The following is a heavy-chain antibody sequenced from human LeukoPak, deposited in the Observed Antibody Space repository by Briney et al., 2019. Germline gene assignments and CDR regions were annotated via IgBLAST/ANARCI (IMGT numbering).Heavy chain of an antibody. J-gene: IGHJ4*02. V-gene: IGHV1-46*01. CDR3: ARLLAYGSGGEAFDY. CDR1: GYSFTSHY. Sequence: GASVKVSCKASGYSFTSHYMHWVRQAPGQGLEWMGLINPSGSSTLYAQKFQGRVTMTRDMSTTTDYMELNSLRAEDTAVYYCARLLAYGSGGEAFDYWGQGTLVTVSS. D-gene: IGHD3-10*01. CDR2: INPSGSST.